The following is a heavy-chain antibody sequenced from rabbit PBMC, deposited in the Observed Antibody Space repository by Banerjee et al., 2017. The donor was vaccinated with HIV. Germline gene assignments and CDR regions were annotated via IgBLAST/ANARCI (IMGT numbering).Heavy chain of an antibody. Sequence: QEQLEESGGDLVKPEGSLTLTCKASGSDISSNAMCWVRQAPGKGLEWIGYIDPIFTSAYYASWVNGRFSISRENTQNTVSLQMNSLTAADTATYFCARDLAGVTGWNFGLWGPGTLVTVS. J-gene: IGHJ4*01. D-gene: IGHD4-1*01. CDR2: IDPIFTSA. CDR1: GSDISSNA. V-gene: IGHV1S47*01. CDR3: ARDLAGVTGWNFGL.